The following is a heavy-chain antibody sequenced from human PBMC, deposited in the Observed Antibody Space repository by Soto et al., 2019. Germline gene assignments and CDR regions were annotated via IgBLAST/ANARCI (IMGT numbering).Heavy chain of an antibody. CDR2: IFPLTDIP. V-gene: IGHV1-69*02. Sequence: QVQLVQSGAEVKKPGSSVKVSCKASGGTFRNYPINWVRQAPGQGLEWMGSIFPLTDIPDYAQNFQARLTITENKSTCTASMDLSSLTSNDPAIYFCARVPLFFLTSFDSWGQGTLVTFSS. CDR3: ARVPLFFLTSFDS. CDR1: GGTFRNYP. J-gene: IGHJ4*02. D-gene: IGHD3-3*01.